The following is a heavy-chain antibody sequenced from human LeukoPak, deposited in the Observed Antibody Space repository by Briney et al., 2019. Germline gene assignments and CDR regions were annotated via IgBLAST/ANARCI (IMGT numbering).Heavy chain of an antibody. J-gene: IGHJ1*01. Sequence: PGGSPRLSCAASGFTFSSYWMHWVRQAPGKGLEWVSLISGSTGSTYYADSVKGRFSISRDNSKNTVYLQMNSLRAEDTAVYYCARDHPAVGGSTGYFQHWGQGTLVTVSS. CDR1: GFTFSSYW. V-gene: IGHV3-23*01. D-gene: IGHD6-19*01. CDR3: ARDHPAVGGSTGYFQH. CDR2: ISGSTGST.